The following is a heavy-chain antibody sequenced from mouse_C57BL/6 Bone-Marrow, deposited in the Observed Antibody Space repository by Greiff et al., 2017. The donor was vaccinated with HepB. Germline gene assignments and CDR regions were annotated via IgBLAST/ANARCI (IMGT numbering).Heavy chain of an antibody. V-gene: IGHV6-3*01. Sequence: EVQLVESGGGLVQPGGSMKLSCVASGFTFSNYWMNWVRQSPEKGLEWVAQIRLKSDNYATHYAESVKGRFTISRDDSKSSVYLQMNNLRAEDTGIYYCTRIGSVRSWFAYWGQGTLVTVSA. CDR1: GFTFSNYW. J-gene: IGHJ3*01. CDR2: IRLKSDNYAT. D-gene: IGHD1-1*01. CDR3: TRIGSVRSWFAY.